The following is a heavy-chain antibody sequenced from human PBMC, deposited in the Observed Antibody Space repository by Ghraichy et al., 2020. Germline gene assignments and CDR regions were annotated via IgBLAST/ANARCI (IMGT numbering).Heavy chain of an antibody. D-gene: IGHD5-24*01. CDR3: ARAFSELHKNWFDP. V-gene: IGHV7-4-1*02. CDR2: INTNTGNP. Sequence: ASVKVSCKASGYTFTSYAMNWVRQAPGQGLEWMGWINTNTGNPTYAQGFTGRFVFSLDTSVSTAYLQISSLKAEDTAVYYCARAFSELHKNWFDPWGQGTLVTVSS. J-gene: IGHJ5*02. CDR1: GYTFTSYA.